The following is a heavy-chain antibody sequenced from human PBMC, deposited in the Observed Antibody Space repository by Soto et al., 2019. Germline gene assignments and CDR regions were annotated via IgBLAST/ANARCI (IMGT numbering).Heavy chain of an antibody. V-gene: IGHV3-15*07. J-gene: IGHJ3*02. CDR3: TTAKITIFGPPRALAI. CDR2: IKSKTDGGTT. CDR1: GFTFCNAW. Sequence: GSLRLSCAASGFTFCNAWMNWVRQAPGKGLEWVGRIKSKTDGGTTDYAAPVKGRFTISRDDSKNTLYLQMNSLKTEDTAVYYCTTAKITIFGPPRALAIWGQGTMVTVSS. D-gene: IGHD3-3*01.